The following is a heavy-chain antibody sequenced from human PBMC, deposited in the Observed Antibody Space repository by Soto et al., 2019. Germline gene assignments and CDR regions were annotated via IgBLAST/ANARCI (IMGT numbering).Heavy chain of an antibody. CDR2: ISGSGGST. D-gene: IGHD6-19*01. V-gene: IGHV3-23*01. CDR3: AKDLLQYRIAVAGLNFDY. CDR1: GFTFSSYA. J-gene: IGHJ4*02. Sequence: GGSLRLSCAASGFTFSSYAMSWVRQAPGKGLEWVSAISGSGGSTYYADSVKGRFTISRDNSKNTLYLQMNSLRAEDTAVYYCAKDLLQYRIAVAGLNFDYWGQGTLVTVSS.